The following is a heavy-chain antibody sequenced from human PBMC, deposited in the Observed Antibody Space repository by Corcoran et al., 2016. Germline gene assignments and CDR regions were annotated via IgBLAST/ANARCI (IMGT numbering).Heavy chain of an antibody. D-gene: IGHD5-18*01. CDR1: GFTFSSYS. CDR2: ISSSSSTI. Sequence: EVQLVESGGGLVQPGGSLRLSCAASGFTFSSYSMNWVRQAPGKGLEWVSYISSSSSTIYYADSVKGRFTISRDNAKNSLYLQMNSLRAEDTTVYYCARERRDTAMIGKFYYYDGMDVWGQGTTVTVSS. V-gene: IGHV3-48*04. J-gene: IGHJ6*02. CDR3: ARERRDTAMIGKFYYYDGMDV.